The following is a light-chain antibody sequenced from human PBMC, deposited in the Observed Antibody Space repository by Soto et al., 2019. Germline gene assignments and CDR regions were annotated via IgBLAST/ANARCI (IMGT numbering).Light chain of an antibody. CDR2: VAS. V-gene: IGKV3-20*01. CDR1: QSVRSSY. CDR3: QQYGSSPWT. J-gene: IGKJ1*01. Sequence: EIVWTQSPGTLSLSPGERATLAGRASQSVRSSYLAWYQQKPGQAPRLLIYVASSRATGIPDRFSGSGSRTDFTLTISRLEPEDFAVYYCQQYGSSPWTFGQGTKVEIK.